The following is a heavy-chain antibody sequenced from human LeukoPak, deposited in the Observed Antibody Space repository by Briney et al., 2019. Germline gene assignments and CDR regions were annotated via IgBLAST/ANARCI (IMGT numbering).Heavy chain of an antibody. J-gene: IGHJ4*02. CDR1: GGSISSSNW. D-gene: IGHD1-26*01. V-gene: IGHV4-4*02. Sequence: PSETLSLTCAVSGGSISSSNWWSWVRQPPGKGLEWIGEIYHSGSTNYNPSLKSRVTISVDTSKNQFSLKVSSVTAADTAVYYCARDRGSSALDYWGQGTLVTVSS. CDR2: IYHSGST. CDR3: ARDRGSSALDY.